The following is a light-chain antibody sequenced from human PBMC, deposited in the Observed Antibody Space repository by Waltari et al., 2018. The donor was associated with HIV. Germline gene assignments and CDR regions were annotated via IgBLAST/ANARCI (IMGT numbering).Light chain of an antibody. CDR1: HDISNY. CDR3: QQYKRYPRT. J-gene: IGKJ5*01. V-gene: IGKV1-16*02. CDR2: AAS. Sequence: DIQMTQSPSSLSASVGDRVTITCRASHDISNYLAWFQQKPGEAPKSLIYAASTLQSGVPSKFRGSGSETYFTLTINSLQSEDSATYDCQQYKRYPRTFGQGTRLEIK.